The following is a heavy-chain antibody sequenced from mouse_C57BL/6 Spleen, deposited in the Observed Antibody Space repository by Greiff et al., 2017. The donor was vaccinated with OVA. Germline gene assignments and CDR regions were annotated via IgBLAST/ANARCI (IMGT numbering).Heavy chain of an antibody. CDR3: ARGEGETAWFAY. V-gene: IGHV1-59*01. CDR1: GYTFTSYW. Sequence: QVHVKQSGAELVRPGTSVKLSCKASGYTFTSYWMHWVKQRPGQGLEWIGVIDPSDSYTNYNQKFKGKATLTVDTSSSTAYMQLSSLTSEDSAVYDCARGEGETAWFAYWGQGTLVTVSA. D-gene: IGHD3-1*01. J-gene: IGHJ3*01. CDR2: IDPSDSYT.